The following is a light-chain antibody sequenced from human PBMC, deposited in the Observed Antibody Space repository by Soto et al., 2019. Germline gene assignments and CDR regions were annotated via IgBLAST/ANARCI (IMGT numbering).Light chain of an antibody. CDR2: EVS. CDR3: SSYSSSTVRYV. Sequence: QSALTQPASVSGSPGQSITMSCTGTSSDVGSYDFVSWYQQHPGKAPKLLIYEVSNRPSGVPARFSGSKSDNTASLTISGLQAADEADYFCSSYSSSTVRYVFGSGTKVTVL. J-gene: IGLJ1*01. CDR1: SSDVGSYDF. V-gene: IGLV2-14*01.